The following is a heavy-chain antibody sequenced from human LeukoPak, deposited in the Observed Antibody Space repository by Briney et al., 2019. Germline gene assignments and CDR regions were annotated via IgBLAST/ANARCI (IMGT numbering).Heavy chain of an antibody. CDR2: IKQDGSEK. D-gene: IGHD3-3*01. Sequence: GGSLRLSCAASGFAFSSYWMSWVRQAPGKGLEWVANIKQDGSEKYYVDSVKGRFTISRDNAKNSLYLQMNSLRAEDTAVYYCAGWPYYDFWSGYYLAFDPWGQGTLVTVSP. V-gene: IGHV3-7*03. CDR3: AGWPYYDFWSGYYLAFDP. J-gene: IGHJ5*02. CDR1: GFAFSSYW.